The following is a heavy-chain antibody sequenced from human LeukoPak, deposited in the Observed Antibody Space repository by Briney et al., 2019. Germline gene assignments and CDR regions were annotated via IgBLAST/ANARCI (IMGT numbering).Heavy chain of an antibody. CDR2: IGPTGTDT. Sequence: PGGSLRLSCAASGFTFSSCGLNWVRQAPGKGLEWVSSIGPTGTDTYYADSVRGRLTISRDNAKNSMYLQMDSLRDEDTAVYYCATETIGRHYDYWGQGTLLTVSS. CDR3: ATETIGRHYDY. D-gene: IGHD1-14*01. CDR1: GFTFSSCG. J-gene: IGHJ4*02. V-gene: IGHV3-21*01.